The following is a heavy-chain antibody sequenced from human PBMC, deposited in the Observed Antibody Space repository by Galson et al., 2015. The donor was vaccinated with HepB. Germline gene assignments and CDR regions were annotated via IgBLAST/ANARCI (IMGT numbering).Heavy chain of an antibody. J-gene: IGHJ4*02. CDR1: GFTFSSYA. D-gene: IGHD6-6*01. Sequence: SLRLSCAASGFTFSSYAMHWVRQAPGKGLEWVAVISYDGSNKYYADSVKGRFTISRDNSKNTLYLQMNSLRAEDTAVYYCGSSSPDDYWGQGTLVTVSS. CDR2: ISYDGSNK. V-gene: IGHV3-30*04. CDR3: GSSSPDDY.